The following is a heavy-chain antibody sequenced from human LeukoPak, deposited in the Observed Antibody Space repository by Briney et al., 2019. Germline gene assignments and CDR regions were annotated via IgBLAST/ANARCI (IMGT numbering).Heavy chain of an antibody. D-gene: IGHD1-7*01. Sequence: GGSPRLSCAASGFTFSSSSMSWVRQAPGKGLKWVSSISGSAANTYYADSVKGRFTISRDNSRNTLYLQMNSLRAEDTAVYYCAKVAGTTAFDIWGQGTMVTVSS. V-gene: IGHV3-23*01. CDR3: AKVAGTTAFDI. CDR1: GFTFSSSS. J-gene: IGHJ3*02. CDR2: ISGSAANT.